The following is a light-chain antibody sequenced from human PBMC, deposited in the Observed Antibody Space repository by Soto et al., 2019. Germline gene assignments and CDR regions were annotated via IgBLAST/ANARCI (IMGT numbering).Light chain of an antibody. CDR3: QQRRVWPLT. J-gene: IGKJ4*01. CDR1: QSVTNY. V-gene: IGKV3-11*01. Sequence: VLTQSPAILSLSPGERATLFCRASQSVTNYLAWYQQRPGQPPRLLFFDSSSRATGTPARFSASGSGTDFTLTSSSLEFEDFAVYYCQQRRVWPLTFGGGTKVEIK. CDR2: DSS.